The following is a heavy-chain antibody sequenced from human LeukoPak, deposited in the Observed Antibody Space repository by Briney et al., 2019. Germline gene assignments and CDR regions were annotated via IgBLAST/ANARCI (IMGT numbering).Heavy chain of an antibody. V-gene: IGHV1-2*02. Sequence: ASVKVSCKASGYTFTGYYMHWVRQAPGQGPEWMGWINPNSGGTNYAQKFQGRVTMTRDTSISTAYMELSRLRSDDTAVYYCARVSRVVAAMPLGWFDPWGQGTLVTVSS. CDR1: GYTFTGYY. CDR3: ARVSRVVAAMPLGWFDP. J-gene: IGHJ5*02. CDR2: INPNSGGT. D-gene: IGHD2-15*01.